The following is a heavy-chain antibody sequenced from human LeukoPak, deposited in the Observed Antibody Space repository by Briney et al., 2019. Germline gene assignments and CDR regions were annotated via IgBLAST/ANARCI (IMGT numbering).Heavy chain of an antibody. CDR3: ARVPLHFDILTGYHNQAYGMDV. CDR1: CGSISSSSYY. V-gene: IGHV4-39*06. Sequence: PSETLSLTCTVSCGSISSSSYYWGWIRQPPGKGLEWIGCIYYSGSTYYNPSLKTRLTISVDTSKNQFPLKLSSVTAADTAVYYCARVPLHFDILTGYHNQAYGMDVWGQGTTVTVFS. D-gene: IGHD3-9*01. J-gene: IGHJ6*02. CDR2: IYYSGST.